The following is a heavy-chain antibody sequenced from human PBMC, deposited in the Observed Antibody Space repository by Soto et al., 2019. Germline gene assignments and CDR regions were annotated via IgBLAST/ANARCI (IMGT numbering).Heavy chain of an antibody. CDR3: ARAGSVYSSSSGWFDP. Sequence: GASVKVSCKASGYTFTSYYMHWVRQAPGQGLEWMGIINPSGGSTSYAQKFQGRVTMTRDTSTSTVYMELSSLRSEDTAVYYCARAGSVYSSSSGWFDPWGQGTLVTVSS. D-gene: IGHD6-6*01. CDR2: INPSGGST. V-gene: IGHV1-46*03. J-gene: IGHJ5*02. CDR1: GYTFTSYY.